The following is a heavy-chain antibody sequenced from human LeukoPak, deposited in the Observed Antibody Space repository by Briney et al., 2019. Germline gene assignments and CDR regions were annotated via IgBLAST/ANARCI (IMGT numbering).Heavy chain of an antibody. Sequence: SETLSLTCTVSGGSISSGGYYWSWIRQPPGKGLEWIGYIYYSGSTYYNPSLKSRVTISVDTSKNQFSLKLSSVTAADTAVYYCARVEYGEYAFDIWGQGTMVTVS. CDR3: ARVEYGEYAFDI. J-gene: IGHJ3*02. D-gene: IGHD4-17*01. CDR2: IYYSGST. CDR1: GGSISSGGYY. V-gene: IGHV4-30-4*01.